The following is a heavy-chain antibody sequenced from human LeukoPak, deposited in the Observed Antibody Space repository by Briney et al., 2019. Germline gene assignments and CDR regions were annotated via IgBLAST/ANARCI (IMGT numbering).Heavy chain of an antibody. D-gene: IGHD3-3*01. Sequence: GGSLRLSCAASGFTFSSYAMSWVRQAPGKGLEWVSAISGSGGSTYYADSVKGRFTISRDNSKNTLHLQMNSLRAEDTAVYYCAKGIFGVVITLDYWGQGTLVTVSS. V-gene: IGHV3-23*01. CDR1: GFTFSSYA. J-gene: IGHJ4*02. CDR2: ISGSGGST. CDR3: AKGIFGVVITLDY.